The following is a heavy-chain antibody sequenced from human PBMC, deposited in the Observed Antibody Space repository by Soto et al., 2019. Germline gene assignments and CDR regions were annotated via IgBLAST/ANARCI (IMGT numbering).Heavy chain of an antibody. CDR3: AKVDDGAALFAY. CDR1: GFSLSTTGEG. D-gene: IGHD6-6*01. V-gene: IGHV2-5*01. Sequence: QITLKESGPTLVKPTQTLTLTCTFSGFSLSTTGEGVGWIRQPLGKALEWLAVIYWNDDKSYSPSLKSSLTLSNDTSKKQVGLTIINIAPVDIGTYNCAKVDDGAALFAYLGQRTLVTVAS. CDR2: IYWNDDK. J-gene: IGHJ4*02.